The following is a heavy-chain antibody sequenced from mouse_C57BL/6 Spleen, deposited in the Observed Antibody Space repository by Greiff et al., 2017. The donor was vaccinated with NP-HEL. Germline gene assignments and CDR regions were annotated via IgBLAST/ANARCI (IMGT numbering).Heavy chain of an antibody. V-gene: IGHV10-1*01. J-gene: IGHJ4*01. CDR2: IRSKSNNYAT. CDR3: VNSNYFYYAMDY. CDR1: GFSFNTYA. D-gene: IGHD2-5*01. Sequence: GGGLVQPKGSLKLSCAASGFSFNTYAMNWVRQAPGKGLEWVARIRSKSNNYATYYADSVKDRFTISRDDSESMLYLQMNNLKTEDTAMYYCVNSNYFYYAMDYWGQGTSVTVSS.